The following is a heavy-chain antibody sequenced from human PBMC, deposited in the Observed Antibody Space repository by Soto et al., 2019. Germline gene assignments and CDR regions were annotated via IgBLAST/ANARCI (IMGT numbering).Heavy chain of an antibody. Sequence: ASVKVSCKXSGYTFTGYYMHWVRQAPGQGLEWMGWIKPNSGGTNYAQKFQGWVTMTRDTSIRTVYMELSRLRSDDTAVYYCARALADSSGYNYGTDVWGQGTTVTVSS. CDR1: GYTFTGYY. J-gene: IGHJ6*02. CDR3: ARALADSSGYNYGTDV. V-gene: IGHV1-2*04. CDR2: IKPNSGGT. D-gene: IGHD3-22*01.